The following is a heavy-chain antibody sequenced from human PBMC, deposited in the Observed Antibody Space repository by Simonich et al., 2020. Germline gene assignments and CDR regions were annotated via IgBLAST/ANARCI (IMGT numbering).Heavy chain of an antibody. CDR1: GCTFVDLA. Sequence: EVQLLESGGGLVRPGRSLRLSCAASGCTFVDLAMHWVGQAPGKGREGGSGIGWNRGSIGYADSVKGRFTISRDNAKNSLYLQMNSLRAEDTALYYCAKDVAAAGTEYFQHWGQGTLVTVSS. V-gene: IGHV3-9*01. CDR3: AKDVAAAGTEYFQH. J-gene: IGHJ1*01. D-gene: IGHD6-13*01. CDR2: IGWNRGSI.